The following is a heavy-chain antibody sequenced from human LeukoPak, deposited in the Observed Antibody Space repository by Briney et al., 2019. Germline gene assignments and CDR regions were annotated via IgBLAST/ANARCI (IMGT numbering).Heavy chain of an antibody. D-gene: IGHD3-10*01. CDR1: GGSFSGYY. CDR2: INHSGST. J-gene: IGHJ5*02. V-gene: IGHV4-34*01. Sequence: PSETLSLTCAVYGGSFSGYYWSWIRQVPGKGLEWIGEINHSGSTNYNPSLKSRVTISVDTSKNQFSLKLSSVTAADTAVYYCARYRSFFSRVGSGNFLNWFDPWGQGTLVTVSS. CDR3: ARYRSFFSRVGSGNFLNWFDP.